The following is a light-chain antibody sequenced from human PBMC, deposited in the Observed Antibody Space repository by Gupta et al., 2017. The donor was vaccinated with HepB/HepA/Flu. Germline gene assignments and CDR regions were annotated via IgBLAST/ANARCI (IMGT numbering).Light chain of an antibody. Sequence: DIVMTQSPDSLAVSLGERATINCKSSQSVLYSSDNKNYLAWYQQKPGQPPKLLIHWASTREFGVPDRFSGSGSGTDFTLTISSLQAEDVAVFYCQQYYGSPVTFGPGTKVEIK. V-gene: IGKV4-1*01. CDR2: WAS. CDR1: QSVLYSSDNKNY. CDR3: QQYYGSPVT. J-gene: IGKJ3*01.